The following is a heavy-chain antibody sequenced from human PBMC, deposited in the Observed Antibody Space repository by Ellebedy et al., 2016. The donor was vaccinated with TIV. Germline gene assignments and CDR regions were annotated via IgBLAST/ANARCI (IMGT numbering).Heavy chain of an antibody. Sequence: GGSLRLXCAASGFTFSSYWMHWVRQAPGKGLVWVSRINSDGSSTSYADSVKGRFTISRDNAKNTLYLQMNSLRAEDTAVYYCARPLIVPSDPSRTYWGQGTLVTVSS. V-gene: IGHV3-74*01. CDR1: GFTFSSYW. J-gene: IGHJ4*02. D-gene: IGHD2-2*01. CDR3: ARPLIVPSDPSRTY. CDR2: INSDGSST.